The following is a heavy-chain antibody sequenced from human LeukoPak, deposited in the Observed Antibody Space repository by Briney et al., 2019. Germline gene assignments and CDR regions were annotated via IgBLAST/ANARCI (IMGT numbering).Heavy chain of an antibody. CDR2: VSYSGST. CDR1: GGSISISSYY. Sequence: SETLSLTCTVSGGSISISSYYWGWIRQPAGKGLEWIGSVSYSGSTYYNPSLKSRVTISVDTSKNQFSLKLSSVTAADTAVYYCARHGGTYSPNYYFDYWGQGTLVTVSS. CDR3: ARHGGTYSPNYYFDY. D-gene: IGHD3-16*01. V-gene: IGHV4-39*01. J-gene: IGHJ4*02.